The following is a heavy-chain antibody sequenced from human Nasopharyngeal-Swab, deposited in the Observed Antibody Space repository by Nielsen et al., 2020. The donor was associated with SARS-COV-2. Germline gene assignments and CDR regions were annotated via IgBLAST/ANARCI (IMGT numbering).Heavy chain of an antibody. CDR1: GFTFSDYY. J-gene: IGHJ6*02. CDR2: ISSSSSTI. D-gene: IGHD3-10*01. CDR3: ARDAEYYYGSGTPYYYGMDV. Sequence: GGSLRLSCAASGFTFSDYYMSWIRQAPGKGLAWFSYISSSSSTIYYADSVKGRFTISRDNAKNSLYLQMNSLRAEDTAVYYCARDAEYYYGSGTPYYYGMDVWGQGTTVTVSS. V-gene: IGHV3-11*01.